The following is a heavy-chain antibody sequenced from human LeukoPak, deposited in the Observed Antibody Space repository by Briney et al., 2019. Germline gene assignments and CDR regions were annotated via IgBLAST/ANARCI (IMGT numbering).Heavy chain of an antibody. CDR3: ATIVGPLRAFDP. CDR1: GYTLSELS. V-gene: IGHV1-24*01. CDR2: FDPENGET. D-gene: IGHD2-21*01. Sequence: GASVKVSCKVSGYTLSELSMHWVRQAPGKGLEWMGGFDPENGETIYAPKFQGRVTMTEDTSTHTAYMELSSLRSDDTAVYYCATIVGPLRAFDPWGQGTPVTVFS. J-gene: IGHJ5*02.